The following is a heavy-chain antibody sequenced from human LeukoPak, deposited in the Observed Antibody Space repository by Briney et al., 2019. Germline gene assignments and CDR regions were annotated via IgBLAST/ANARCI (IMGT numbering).Heavy chain of an antibody. Sequence: SETLSLTCTVSGGSISSYYWSWIRQPPGKGLEWIGSIYYSGSTYYNPSLKSRVTISVDTSKNQFSLKLSSVTAADTAVYYCARYDSSYAFDIWGQGTMVTVSS. D-gene: IGHD1-1*01. CDR2: IYYSGST. J-gene: IGHJ3*02. CDR1: GGSISSYY. V-gene: IGHV4-39*07. CDR3: ARYDSSYAFDI.